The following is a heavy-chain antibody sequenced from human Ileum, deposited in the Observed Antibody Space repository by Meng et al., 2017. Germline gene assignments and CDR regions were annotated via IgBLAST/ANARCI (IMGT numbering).Heavy chain of an antibody. CDR2: LSGNSNT. J-gene: IGHJ4*02. V-gene: IGHV3-23*03. Sequence: EVQLLESGGGFVQPGVSLGLSCPASGFTFSSYGMSWVRQAPGKGLEWVSGLSGNSNTYYAESVMGRFAISRDNSKNTLYLQMNSLKAEDTAVYYCARGIGTHGRYYSDYWGQGTLVTVSS. CDR3: ARGIGTHGRYYSDY. CDR1: GFTFSSYG. D-gene: IGHD3-9*01.